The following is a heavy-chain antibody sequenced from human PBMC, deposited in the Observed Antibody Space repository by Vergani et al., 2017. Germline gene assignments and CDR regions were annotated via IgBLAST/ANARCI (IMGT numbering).Heavy chain of an antibody. CDR3: ARDRGYSTGWYSAFDI. Sequence: QVKLQESGPGLVKSSETLSLTCTVSGGSISDYYWNWLRQPPAEGLEWIGYIYKSGSSTYNPSLKGRVTISADTSKKQFSLKLTSVTAADTALYYCARDRGYSTGWYSAFDIWGQGTMVTVSS. CDR2: IYKSGSS. CDR1: GGSISDYY. D-gene: IGHD6-19*01. J-gene: IGHJ3*02. V-gene: IGHV4-59*01.